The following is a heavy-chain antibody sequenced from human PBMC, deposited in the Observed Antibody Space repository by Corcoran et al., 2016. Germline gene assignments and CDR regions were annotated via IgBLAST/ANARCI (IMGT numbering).Heavy chain of an antibody. J-gene: IGHJ3*01. V-gene: IGHV5-51*01. CDR3: AKVGFCSTSTCYASFDF. CDR2: IHPADSDT. D-gene: IGHD2-2*01. CDR1: GYSFTNYW. Sequence: EVQLVQSGAEVKKPGESLKISCKGSGYSFTNYWIGWVRQMPVKGLEWMGIIHPADSDTRYSPSFQGQVTISADKSISTAYVQWSSLKASDTAMYYCAKVGFCSTSTCYASFDFWGQGTMVTVSS.